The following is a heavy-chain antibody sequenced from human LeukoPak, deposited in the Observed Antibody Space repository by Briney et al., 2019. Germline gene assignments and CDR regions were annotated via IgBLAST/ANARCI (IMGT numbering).Heavy chain of an antibody. CDR2: ITASGTAM. CDR3: ASSGSYRFDY. Sequence: GGSLRLSCAASGFTFTDYAMSWVRQAPGKGLEWVSHITASGTAMFYADSVKGRFTISGDNAKNSLYLQMNSLRDEDTAVYYCASSGSYRFDYWGQGTLVTVSS. D-gene: IGHD1-26*01. CDR1: GFTFTDYA. J-gene: IGHJ4*02. V-gene: IGHV3-48*02.